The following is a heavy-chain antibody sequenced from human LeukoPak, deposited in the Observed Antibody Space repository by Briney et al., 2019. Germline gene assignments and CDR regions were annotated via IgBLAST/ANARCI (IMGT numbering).Heavy chain of an antibody. D-gene: IGHD2-2*01. CDR2: IYYSGST. V-gene: IGHV4-39*07. Sequence: PSETLSLTCTVSGGSISSSSYYWGWIRQPPGKGLEWIGSIYYSGSTYYNPSLKSRVTISVDTSKNQFSLKLSSVTAADTAVYYCARGGIVVVPAPTRNWFDPWGQGTLVTVSS. CDR1: GGSISSSSYY. J-gene: IGHJ5*02. CDR3: ARGGIVVVPAPTRNWFDP.